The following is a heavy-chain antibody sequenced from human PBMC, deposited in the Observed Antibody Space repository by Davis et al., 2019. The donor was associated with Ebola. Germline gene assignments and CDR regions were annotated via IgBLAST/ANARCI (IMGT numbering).Heavy chain of an antibody. CDR3: ARDPLEPLYYYYGMDV. CDR2: INSDGSST. Sequence: PGGSLRLSCAASGFTFSSYWMHWVRQAPGKGLVWVSRINSDGSSTSYADSVKGRFTISRDNAKNTLYLQMNSLRAEDTAVYYCARDPLEPLYYYYGMDVWGQGTTVTVSS. D-gene: IGHD1-1*01. V-gene: IGHV3-74*01. J-gene: IGHJ6*02. CDR1: GFTFSSYW.